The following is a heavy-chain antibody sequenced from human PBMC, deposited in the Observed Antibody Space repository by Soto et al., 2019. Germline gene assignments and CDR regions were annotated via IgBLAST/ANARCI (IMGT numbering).Heavy chain of an antibody. CDR2: ISGSGGST. V-gene: IGHV3-23*01. Sequence: GGSLRLSCAASGFTYSSYALSWVRQAPGKGLKWVSAISGSGGSTYYADSVKGRFTISRDNSKNTLYLQMNSLRAEDTAVYYCAKIRAPVLRYFDWLLYPPYFDYRGQGTLVTVSS. CDR3: AKIRAPVLRYFDWLLYPPYFDY. J-gene: IGHJ4*02. D-gene: IGHD3-9*01. CDR1: GFTYSSYA.